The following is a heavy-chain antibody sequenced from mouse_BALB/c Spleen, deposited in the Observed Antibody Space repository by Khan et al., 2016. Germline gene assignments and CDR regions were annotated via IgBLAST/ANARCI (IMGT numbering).Heavy chain of an antibody. Sequence: EVELVESGGGLVKPGGSLKLSCAASGFTLSDYYMYWVRQTPEKRPEWVATISDGGAYTYYPDSVKGRFTISRDNAKNNLYLQMSSLKSEDTAMYYSARTYGSYGYFDGWGAGTTVTVSS. CDR1: GFTLSDYY. D-gene: IGHD1-1*02. V-gene: IGHV5-4*02. CDR2: ISDGGAYT. CDR3: ARTYGSYGYFDG. J-gene: IGHJ1*01.